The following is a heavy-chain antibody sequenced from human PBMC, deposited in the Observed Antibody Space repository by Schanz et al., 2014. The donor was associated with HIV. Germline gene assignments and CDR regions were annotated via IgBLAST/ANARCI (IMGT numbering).Heavy chain of an antibody. V-gene: IGHV1-8*01. CDR3: ARRGLVGATLYYYYYGMDV. CDR2: MNPNSGNT. CDR1: GGSFSYYA. Sequence: QVQLVQSGAEVKKPGSSVKVSCKASGGSFSYYAINWVRQAPGQGLEWMGWMNPNSGNTGYAQKFQGRVTMTRNTSISTAYMELSSLRSEDTAVYYCARRGLVGATLYYYYYGMDVWGQGTTVTVSS. J-gene: IGHJ6*02. D-gene: IGHD1-26*01.